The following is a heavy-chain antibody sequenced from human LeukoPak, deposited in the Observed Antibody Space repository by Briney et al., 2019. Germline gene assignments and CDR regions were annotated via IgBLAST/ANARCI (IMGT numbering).Heavy chain of an antibody. CDR1: GYTFTSYG. CDR3: ARDRSLICSGGSCYSGDAFDI. CDR2: IIPIFGTA. V-gene: IGHV1-69*13. Sequence: SVKVSCKASGYTFTSYGISWVRQAPGQGLEWMGGIIPIFGTANYAQKFQGRVTITADESTSTAYMELSSLRSEDTAVYYCARDRSLICSGGSCYSGDAFDIWGQGTMVTVSS. D-gene: IGHD2-15*01. J-gene: IGHJ3*02.